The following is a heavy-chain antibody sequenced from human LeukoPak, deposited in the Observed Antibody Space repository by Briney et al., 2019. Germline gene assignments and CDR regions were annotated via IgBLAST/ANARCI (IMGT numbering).Heavy chain of an antibody. CDR1: GYTFTSYY. CDR3: ARGFSGLPFDY. CDR2: INPSGGST. J-gene: IGHJ4*02. Sequence: ASVKVSCKASGYTFTSYYMHWVRQAPGQGLEWMGIINPSGGSTTYAQKFQGRVTITADESTSTAYMELSSLRSEDTAVYYCARGFSGLPFDYWGQGTLVTVSS. D-gene: IGHD3-10*01. V-gene: IGHV1-46*01.